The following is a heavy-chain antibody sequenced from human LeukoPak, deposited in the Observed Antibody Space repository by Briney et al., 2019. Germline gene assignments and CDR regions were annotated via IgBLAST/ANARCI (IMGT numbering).Heavy chain of an antibody. CDR2: IRYDGSNK. V-gene: IGHV3-30*02. D-gene: IGHD3-10*01. Sequence: GGSLRLSCAASGFTFSSYGMHWVRQAPGKGLEWVAFIRYDGSNKYYADSVKGRFTISRDNSRNTLYLQMNSLRAEDTAVYYCAKSITMVRGVTLDDDYWGQGTLVTVSS. CDR3: AKSITMVRGVTLDDDY. CDR1: GFTFSSYG. J-gene: IGHJ4*02.